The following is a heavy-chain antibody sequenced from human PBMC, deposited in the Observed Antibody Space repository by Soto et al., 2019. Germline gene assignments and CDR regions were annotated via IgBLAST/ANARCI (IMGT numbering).Heavy chain of an antibody. CDR3: AEDLEGSWNHYYYYYYMDV. J-gene: IGHJ6*03. V-gene: IGHV3-30*18. CDR2: ISYDGSNK. CDR1: GFTFSSYG. D-gene: IGHD6-13*01. Sequence: QVQLVESGGGVVQPGRSLRLSCAASGFTFSSYGMHWVRQAPGKGLEWVAVISYDGSNKYYADSVKGRFTISRDNSKNTLYLQMNSLRAEDTAVYYCAEDLEGSWNHYYYYYYMDVWGKGTTVTVSS.